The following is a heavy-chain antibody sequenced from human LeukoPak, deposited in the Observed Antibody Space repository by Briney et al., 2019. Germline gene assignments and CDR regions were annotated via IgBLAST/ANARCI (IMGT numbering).Heavy chain of an antibody. CDR2: TYYRSKWYN. CDR3: ARQYSSGWIYYYGLDV. Sequence: LQTLSLSCAISGESVSSNSAAWNWIRQSPSRGLEWLGRTYYRSKWYNDYAVSVKSRITINPDTSKNQVSLQLKSVTPEDTAVYYCARQYSSGWIYYYGLDVWGKGTTVTVSS. D-gene: IGHD6-25*01. V-gene: IGHV6-1*01. CDR1: GESVSSNSAA. J-gene: IGHJ6*04.